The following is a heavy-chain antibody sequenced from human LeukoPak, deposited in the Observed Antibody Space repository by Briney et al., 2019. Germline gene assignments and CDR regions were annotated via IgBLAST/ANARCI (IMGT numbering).Heavy chain of an antibody. CDR1: GYTFTSYG. D-gene: IGHD2-2*01. Sequence: ASVKVSCKASGYTFTSYGISWVRQAPGQGLEWMGWINPNSGGTNYAQKFQGRVTMTRDTSISTAYMELSRLRSDDTAVYYCARVASIVVVPAARPFDIWGQGTMVTVSS. V-gene: IGHV1-2*02. CDR2: INPNSGGT. CDR3: ARVASIVVVPAARPFDI. J-gene: IGHJ3*02.